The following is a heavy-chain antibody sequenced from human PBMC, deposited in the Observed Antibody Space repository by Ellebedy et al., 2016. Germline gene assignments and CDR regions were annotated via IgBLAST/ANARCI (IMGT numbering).Heavy chain of an antibody. CDR2: ISWNSAAI. V-gene: IGHV3-9*01. J-gene: IGHJ4*02. D-gene: IGHD3-10*01. CDR1: GFTFDYYA. Sequence: SLKISXATSGFTFDYYALHWVRQVPGKGLEWVSGISWNSAAIGYGEAVKGRFTISRDSAKNYLYLQMNSLRVEDTALYFCAKGTMDYLHHWGQGTLVTVSS. CDR3: AKGTMDYLHH.